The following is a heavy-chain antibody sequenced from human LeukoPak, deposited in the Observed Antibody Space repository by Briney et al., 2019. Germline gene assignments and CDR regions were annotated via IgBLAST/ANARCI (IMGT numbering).Heavy chain of an antibody. V-gene: IGHV3-30-3*01. J-gene: IGHJ6*02. CDR3: ARIRTVSTGMAV. D-gene: IGHD4-17*01. Sequence: GRSLRLSCAASGFTFSSYAMHCVRQAPGKGLGWVAVISYDGSNKYYADSVKGRFTISRDNSKNTLYLQMNSHRAEDTAVYYWARIRTVSTGMAVCGQAPTVTVSS. CDR2: ISYDGSNK. CDR1: GFTFSSYA.